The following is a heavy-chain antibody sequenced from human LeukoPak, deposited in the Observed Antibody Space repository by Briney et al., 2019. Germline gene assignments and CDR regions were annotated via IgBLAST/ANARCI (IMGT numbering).Heavy chain of an antibody. D-gene: IGHD1-26*01. J-gene: IGHJ6*03. Sequence: GGSLRLSCAASGFTFSSYGMHWVRQAPGKGREWVAVIWYDGSNKYYADSVKGRFTISRDNSKNTLYLQMNSMRAEDAAVYYCAKDPRGSYSRDYYYYMDVWGKGTTVTVSS. CDR2: IWYDGSNK. V-gene: IGHV3-33*06. CDR3: AKDPRGSYSRDYYYYMDV. CDR1: GFTFSSYG.